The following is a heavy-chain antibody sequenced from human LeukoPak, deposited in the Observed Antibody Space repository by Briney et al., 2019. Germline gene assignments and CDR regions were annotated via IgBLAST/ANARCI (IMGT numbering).Heavy chain of an antibody. V-gene: IGHV1-18*01. CDR1: GYTFTSYG. CDR3: ARCGYYDILTGYLDMWFDP. J-gene: IGHJ5*02. Sequence: ASVKVSCKASGYTFTSYGTSWVRQAPGQGLEWMGWISAYNGNTNYAQKLQGRVTMTTDTSTSTAYMELRSLRSDDTAVYYCARCGYYDILTGYLDMWFDPWGQGTLVTVSS. CDR2: ISAYNGNT. D-gene: IGHD3-9*01.